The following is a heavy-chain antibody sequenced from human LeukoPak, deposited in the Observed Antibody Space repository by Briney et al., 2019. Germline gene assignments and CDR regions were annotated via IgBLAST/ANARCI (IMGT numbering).Heavy chain of an antibody. D-gene: IGHD6-6*01. CDR3: ARFSIASNLFDP. CDR1: GYTFTSYG. Sequence: GASVKVSCKASGYTFTSYGITWVRQAPGQGLEWMGWISAYNGNTNYAQNLQGRVTMTTDTSTSIAYMELRSLGSDDTAVYYCARFSIASNLFDPWGQGTLVTVSS. CDR2: ISAYNGNT. J-gene: IGHJ5*02. V-gene: IGHV1-18*01.